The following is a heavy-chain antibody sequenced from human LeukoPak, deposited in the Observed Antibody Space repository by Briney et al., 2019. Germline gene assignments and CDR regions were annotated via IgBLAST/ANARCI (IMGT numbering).Heavy chain of an antibody. CDR1: GGSISSYY. CDR3: ARRLTYYYYYMDV. CDR2: IYYSGST. Sequence: SETLSLTCTVSGGSISSYYWSWIRQPPGKGLEWIGYIYYSGSTNYNPSLKSRVTISVDKSKNQFSLKLSSVTAADTAVYYCARRLTYYYYYMDVWGKGTTVTVSS. J-gene: IGHJ6*03. V-gene: IGHV4-59*12. D-gene: IGHD6-25*01.